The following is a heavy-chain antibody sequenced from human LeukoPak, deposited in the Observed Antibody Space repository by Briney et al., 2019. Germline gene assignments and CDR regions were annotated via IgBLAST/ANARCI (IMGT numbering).Heavy chain of an antibody. CDR3: ARHKDGYKTFDY. J-gene: IGHJ4*02. V-gene: IGHV4-39*01. D-gene: IGHD5-24*01. CDR2: IYYSGST. Sequence: PSETLSLTCTVSGASFSSSTYYWGWIRQPPGKGLEWIGSIYYSGSTYYNPSLKSRVTMSVDTSKNQFSLKLSSVTAADTAVYYCARHKDGYKTFDYWGQGTLVTVSS. CDR1: GASFSSSTYY.